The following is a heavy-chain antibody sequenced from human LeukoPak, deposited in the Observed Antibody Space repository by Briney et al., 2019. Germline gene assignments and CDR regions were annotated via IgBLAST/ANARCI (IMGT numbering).Heavy chain of an antibody. D-gene: IGHD3-10*01. Sequence: PSETLSLTCTVSGDSITGYYWSWVRQPPGKGLEWIGYIYYSGSTNYSPSLKSRISISVDMSKNQFSLKLSSLTATDTAVYYCARHGGSGNYYNWFDPWGQGTLVTVPS. CDR2: IYYSGST. V-gene: IGHV4-59*08. J-gene: IGHJ5*02. CDR3: ARHGGSGNYYNWFDP. CDR1: GDSITGYY.